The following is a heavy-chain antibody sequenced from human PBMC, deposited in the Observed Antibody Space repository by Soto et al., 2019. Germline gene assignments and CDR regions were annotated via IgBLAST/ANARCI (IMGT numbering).Heavy chain of an antibody. D-gene: IGHD6-19*01. J-gene: IGHJ6*01. CDR3: ATVRYSSPMGYYYGMVV. CDR1: RVAFSKFI. V-gene: IGHV1-69*01. CDR2: IIPIFGTA. Sequence: QAQLEQSGGEVKKPGSSVKVSCKASRVAFSKFIVTWVRQAPGLGLEWVGGIIPIFGTANYAQKFQGRVTITADDSTRTSYMEVNNLRSEDTAVYYCATVRYSSPMGYYYGMVVWGQGPTVTVSS.